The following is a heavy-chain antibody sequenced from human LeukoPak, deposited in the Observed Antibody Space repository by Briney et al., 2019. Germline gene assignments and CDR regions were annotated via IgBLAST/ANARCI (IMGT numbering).Heavy chain of an antibody. CDR2: FYTSGTT. D-gene: IGHD1-7*01. CDR3: ARCRHGNCDYFDY. V-gene: IGHV4-4*07. J-gene: IGHJ4*02. CDR1: GGSFTSDY. Sequence: PETLPLTCTVSGGSFTSDYWSWIRQPAGKGLEWIGRFYTSGTTNYNPSLKSRVTMTADTSKNQFSLKLRSVTAADTAVYYCARCRHGNCDYFDYWGQGTLVTVSS.